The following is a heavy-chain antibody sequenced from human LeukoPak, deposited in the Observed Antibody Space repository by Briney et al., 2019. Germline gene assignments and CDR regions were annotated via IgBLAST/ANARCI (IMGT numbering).Heavy chain of an antibody. CDR2: IYPDDSDT. CDR3: ARSEKYYYDSSVAKAFDI. D-gene: IGHD3-22*01. CDR1: GYSFTSYC. V-gene: IGHV5-51*01. Sequence: GESLKISCEGSGYSFTSYCIGWVRQTPGKGLEWMGIIYPDDSDTRYSPSFQGQVTISADKSISTAYLQWSSLKASDTAMYYCARSEKYYYDSSVAKAFDIWGQGTMVTVSS. J-gene: IGHJ3*02.